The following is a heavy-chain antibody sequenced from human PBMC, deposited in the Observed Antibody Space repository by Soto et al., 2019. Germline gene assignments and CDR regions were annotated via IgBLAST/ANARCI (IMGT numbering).Heavy chain of an antibody. CDR2: IYTSGST. Sequence: PSETLSLTCTVSGGSISSYYWSWIRQPAGKGLEWIGRIYTSGSTNYNPSLKSRVTMSVDTSKNQFSLKLSSVTAADTAVYYCARHYYDSSGLDAFDIWGQGTMVTVSS. D-gene: IGHD3-22*01. CDR1: GGSISSYY. J-gene: IGHJ3*02. V-gene: IGHV4-4*07. CDR3: ARHYYDSSGLDAFDI.